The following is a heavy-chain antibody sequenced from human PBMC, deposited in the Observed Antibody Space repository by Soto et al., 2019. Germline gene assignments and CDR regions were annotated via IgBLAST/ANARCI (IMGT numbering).Heavy chain of an antibody. V-gene: IGHV1-2*04. J-gene: IGHJ4*02. D-gene: IGHD2-15*01. Sequence: QVHLVQSGAEVKKPGASVRVSCKASGYSFTGNSMHWVRQAPGQGLEWMGWVNPNNGGTNYAQRFRGWVTMTRDTSVSTAYMDLNRLKSDDTAVYCCVIQRSGVFYWCQGTLVTFSS. CDR1: GYSFTGNS. CDR2: VNPNNGGT. CDR3: VIQRSGVFY.